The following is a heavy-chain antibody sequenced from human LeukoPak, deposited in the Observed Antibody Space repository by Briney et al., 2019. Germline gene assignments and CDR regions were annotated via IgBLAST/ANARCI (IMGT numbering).Heavy chain of an antibody. D-gene: IGHD6-13*01. Sequence: ASVKVSCKASGYTFTNHGISWVRQAPGQGLERMGWINSHNGDTNYAQSLQGRVTMTTDTSTSTAYMELRSLRSDDTAVYYCARGSSIRHYDCWGQGTLVTVSS. CDR1: GYTFTNHG. CDR2: INSHNGDT. V-gene: IGHV1-18*01. J-gene: IGHJ4*02. CDR3: ARGSSIRHYDC.